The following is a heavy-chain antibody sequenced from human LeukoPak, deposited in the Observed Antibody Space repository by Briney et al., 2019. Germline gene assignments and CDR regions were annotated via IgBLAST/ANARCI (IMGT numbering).Heavy chain of an antibody. Sequence: GGSLRLSCVASGFTFSTYTMNWVRQAPGKGLEWVSSISRDSTYIYSADSVKGRFTVSRDDAKSSLFLQRNSLRAEDTAVYYCARERITMVRGVHTNWFDPWGQGTLVTVSS. D-gene: IGHD3-10*01. J-gene: IGHJ5*02. CDR2: ISRDSTYI. V-gene: IGHV3-21*01. CDR3: ARERITMVRGVHTNWFDP. CDR1: GFTFSTYT.